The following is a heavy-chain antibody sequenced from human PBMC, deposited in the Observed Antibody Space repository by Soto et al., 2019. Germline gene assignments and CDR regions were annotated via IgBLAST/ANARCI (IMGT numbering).Heavy chain of an antibody. D-gene: IGHD6-6*01. CDR3: ASSIAARIYYYYGMDV. V-gene: IGHV1-3*01. J-gene: IGHJ6*02. Sequence: ASVKVSCKASGYTFTSYAMHWVRQAPGQRLEWMGWINAGNGNTKYSQKFQGRVTITRDTSASTAYMELSSVRSEDTAVYYCASSIAARIYYYYGMDVWGQGTTVTVSS. CDR1: GYTFTSYA. CDR2: INAGNGNT.